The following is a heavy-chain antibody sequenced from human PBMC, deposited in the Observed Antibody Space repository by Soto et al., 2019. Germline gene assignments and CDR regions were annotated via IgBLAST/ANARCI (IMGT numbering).Heavy chain of an antibody. J-gene: IGHJ4*02. CDR1: GDSISGHY. V-gene: IGHV4-59*08. CDR2: IHSAGTT. D-gene: IGHD1-1*01. CDR3: VRGEWERRSFDD. Sequence: QVQLRESGPGLVTPSETLSVTCTVSGDSISGHYWSWIRQPPGKGLEWIGYIHSAGTTNYNASLKSRVTLSLDTSKNVFSMRLTSVTAADTAVSYCVRGEWERRSFDDWGQGTLVTVSS.